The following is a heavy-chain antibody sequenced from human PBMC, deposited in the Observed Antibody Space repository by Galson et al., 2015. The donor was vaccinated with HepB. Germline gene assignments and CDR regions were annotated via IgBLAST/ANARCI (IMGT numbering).Heavy chain of an antibody. CDR2: IHSGGFT. D-gene: IGHD3-3*01. CDR3: ATPYYDLWSGPSLYYYHYMHA. Sequence: SLRLSCAASGFTVSSNYMRWVRQVPGKGLEWVAVIHSGGFTYYADTVQGRFTISRDNSKNTLYLQMNSLKTEDTAVYYCATPYYDLWSGPSLYYYHYMHAWGKGTTVTVSS. CDR1: GFTVSSNY. J-gene: IGHJ6*03. V-gene: IGHV3-53*01.